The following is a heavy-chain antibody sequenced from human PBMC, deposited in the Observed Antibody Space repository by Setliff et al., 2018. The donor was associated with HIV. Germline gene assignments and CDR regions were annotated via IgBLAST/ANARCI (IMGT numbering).Heavy chain of an antibody. J-gene: IGHJ4*02. CDR2: MNTETGNP. D-gene: IGHD2-8*02. Sequence: ASVKVSCKASGYTFTTYGISWVRQAPGQGPEWMGWMNTETGNPMYAQGFRGRLVFSLDTSVNTTYLQINNLKADDTAMYYCARVGSYWSTFDYWGQG. CDR3: ARVGSYWSTFDY. CDR1: GYTFTTYG. V-gene: IGHV7-4-1*02.